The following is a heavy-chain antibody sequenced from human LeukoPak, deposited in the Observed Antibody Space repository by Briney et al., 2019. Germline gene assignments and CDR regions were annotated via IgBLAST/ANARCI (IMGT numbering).Heavy chain of an antibody. CDR2: VHYTGAT. CDR3: ARGRNDFGGQFFDS. Sequence: PSETLSLTCTVSGGSISSYYWSWVRQPPGKRLEWLGFVHYTGATNQNPSLRGRVTISVDTSKSQFSLKLTSATAADTAVYFCARGRNDFGGQFFDSWGQGTLVTVSS. CDR1: GGSISSYY. V-gene: IGHV4-59*01. J-gene: IGHJ4*02. D-gene: IGHD4/OR15-4a*01.